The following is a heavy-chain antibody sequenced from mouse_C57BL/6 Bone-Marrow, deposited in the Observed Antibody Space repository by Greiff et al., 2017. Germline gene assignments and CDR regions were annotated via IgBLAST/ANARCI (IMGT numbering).Heavy chain of an antibody. D-gene: IGHD2-4*01. CDR2: IYPKSGNT. Sequence: VKLQQSGAELARPGASVKLSCKASGYTFTSYGISWVKQRNGQGLEWIGEIYPKSGNTYYNEKFKGKATLTADKSSSTAYMELRSLTSADSAVYFCSVYYDYGNYAMDYWGQGTSVTASS. CDR3: SVYYDYGNYAMDY. J-gene: IGHJ4*01. CDR1: GYTFTSYG. V-gene: IGHV1-81*01.